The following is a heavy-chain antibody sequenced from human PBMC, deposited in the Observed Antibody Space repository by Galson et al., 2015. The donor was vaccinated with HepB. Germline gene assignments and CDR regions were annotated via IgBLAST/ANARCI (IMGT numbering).Heavy chain of an antibody. Sequence: SVKVSCKASGGTFSSYAISWVRQAPGQGLEWMGRIIPILGIANYAQKFQGRVTITADKSTSTAYMELSSLRSEDTAVYYCARFYDSSGSGAFDIWGQGTMVTVSS. CDR1: GGTFSSYA. J-gene: IGHJ3*02. CDR3: ARFYDSSGSGAFDI. CDR2: IIPILGIA. V-gene: IGHV1-69*04. D-gene: IGHD3-22*01.